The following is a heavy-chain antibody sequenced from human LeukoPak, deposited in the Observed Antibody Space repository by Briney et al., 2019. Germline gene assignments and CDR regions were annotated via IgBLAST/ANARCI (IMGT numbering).Heavy chain of an antibody. D-gene: IGHD5-12*01. CDR3: ARGAVATGNFDY. V-gene: IGHV1-69*04. CDR2: IIPILGIA. J-gene: IGHJ4*02. Sequence: SVKVSCKASGGTFSSYAISWMRQAPGQGLEWMGRIIPILGIANYAQKFQGRVTITADKSTSTAYMELSSLRSEDTAVYYCARGAVATGNFDYWGQGTLVTVSS. CDR1: GGTFSSYA.